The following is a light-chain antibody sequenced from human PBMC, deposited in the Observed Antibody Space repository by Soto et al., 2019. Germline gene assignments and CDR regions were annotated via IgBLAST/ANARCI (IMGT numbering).Light chain of an antibody. CDR1: ISDVGGYNY. CDR2: EVS. J-gene: IGLJ1*01. CDR3: SSYTSSGTYV. Sequence: QSALTQPASVSGSPGQSITISCTGTISDVGGYNYVSWYQQHPGKVPKLVIYEVSNRPSGVSNRFSGSKSGNTASLTISGLQAEAEADYYCSSYTSSGTYVFATGTKLTVL. V-gene: IGLV2-14*01.